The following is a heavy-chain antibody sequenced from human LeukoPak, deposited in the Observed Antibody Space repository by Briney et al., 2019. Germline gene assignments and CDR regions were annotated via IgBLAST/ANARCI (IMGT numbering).Heavy chain of an antibody. V-gene: IGHV3-23*01. Sequence: GGTLRLSCAASGFTFSSYAMTWIRQAPGKGLEWVSSISGSGGSTYYADSVKGRFTISRDNSRDMLFLQMNSLRADDTAVYYCAKDLVVGALDYWGQGTLVTVSS. CDR2: ISGSGGST. J-gene: IGHJ4*02. D-gene: IGHD1-26*01. CDR1: GFTFSSYA. CDR3: AKDLVVGALDY.